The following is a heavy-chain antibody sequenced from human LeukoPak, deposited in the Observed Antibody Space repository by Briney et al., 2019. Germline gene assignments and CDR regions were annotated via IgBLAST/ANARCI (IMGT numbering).Heavy chain of an antibody. CDR1: GGSITSTNC. J-gene: IGHJ4*02. Sequence: PAGTLSLPCGVSGGSITSTNCGSWVRQPPGQGREWVGEVSLIGLANYNPSLSSRVIMPLDTSKKHLPLNLTSVTAAATAVYYCSREKGAFCPFGYWGQGTLVTVPS. V-gene: IGHV4-4*02. CDR3: SREKGAFCPFGY. D-gene: IGHD3-16*01. CDR2: VSLIGLA.